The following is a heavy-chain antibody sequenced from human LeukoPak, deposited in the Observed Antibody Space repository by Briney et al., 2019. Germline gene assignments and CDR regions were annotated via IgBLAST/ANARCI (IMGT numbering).Heavy chain of an antibody. CDR1: GFTFSNYG. CDR2: ITSTSSYI. CDR3: ARGNVAVSRDY. Sequence: GGSLRLSCAASGFTFSNYGMNWVRQAPGKGLEWVSSITSTSSYIYYADSVKGRFTVSRDNAKNSLYLQMNSLRAEDTAVYYCARGNVAVSRDYWGQGTLATVSS. D-gene: IGHD2-15*01. V-gene: IGHV3-21*01. J-gene: IGHJ4*02.